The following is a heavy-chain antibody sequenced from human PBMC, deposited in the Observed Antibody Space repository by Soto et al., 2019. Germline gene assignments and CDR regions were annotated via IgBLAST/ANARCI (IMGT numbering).Heavy chain of an antibody. CDR3: ARGVPYYYNSSGYPCDS. CDR1: GYTFTGYY. J-gene: IGHJ4*02. D-gene: IGHD3-22*01. CDR2: IIPLFAKT. V-gene: IGHV1-69*06. Sequence: SVKVSCKASGYTFTGYYMHWVRQAPGQGLEWMGGIIPLFAKTDYAQKFQGRVTITADRTTSTVYMDLSSLRSEDTAMYYCARGVPYYYNSSGYPCDSWGLGTLVTVSS.